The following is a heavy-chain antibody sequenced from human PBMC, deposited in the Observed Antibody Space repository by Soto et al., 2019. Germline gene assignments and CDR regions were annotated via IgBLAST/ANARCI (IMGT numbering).Heavy chain of an antibody. J-gene: IGHJ4*02. Sequence: QLQLLESGPGLVKPSETLSLTCTVSGDSIISYSSYWAWIRQTPGKGLEWIGSIYYSGSTHYNSSLXXRVTISVDTSKSQFSLRLASVTAADTALYYCARNTSIFFDLWGRGTLVTVSS. CDR2: IYYSGST. CDR3: ARNTSIFFDL. V-gene: IGHV4-39*01. CDR1: GDSIISYSSY.